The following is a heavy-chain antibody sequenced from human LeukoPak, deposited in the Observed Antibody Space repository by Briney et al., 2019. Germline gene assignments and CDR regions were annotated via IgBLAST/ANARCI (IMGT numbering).Heavy chain of an antibody. J-gene: IGHJ4*02. Sequence: ASVKVSCKASGYTFTSYAMHWVRQAPGQRLGWMGWINAGNGNTKYSQEFQGRVTITRDTSASTAYMELSSLRSEDMAVYYCARGGYSYGYNYFDYWGQGTLVTVSS. CDR2: INAGNGNT. V-gene: IGHV1-3*03. CDR1: GYTFTSYA. CDR3: ARGGYSYGYNYFDY. D-gene: IGHD5-18*01.